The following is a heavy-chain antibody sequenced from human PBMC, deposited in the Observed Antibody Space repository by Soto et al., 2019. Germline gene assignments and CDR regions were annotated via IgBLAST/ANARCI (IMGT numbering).Heavy chain of an antibody. Sequence: GEAVRISCKGSVYSFAGYWITWVRQKPGKGLEWMGRIDPSDSQTYYSPSFRGHVTISVTKSITTVFLQWSSLRASDTAMYYCARQIYDSDTGPNFQYYFDSWGQGTPVTVSS. J-gene: IGHJ4*02. D-gene: IGHD3-22*01. CDR2: IDPSDSQT. CDR1: VYSFAGYW. V-gene: IGHV5-10-1*01. CDR3: ARQIYDSDTGPNFQYYFDS.